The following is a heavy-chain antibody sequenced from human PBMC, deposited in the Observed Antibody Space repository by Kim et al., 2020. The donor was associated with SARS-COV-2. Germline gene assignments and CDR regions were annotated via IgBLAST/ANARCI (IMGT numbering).Heavy chain of an antibody. CDR2: ISAYNGNT. D-gene: IGHD6-13*01. J-gene: IGHJ4*02. CDR3: ARDVSSFWQQLATYFDY. V-gene: IGHV1-18*01. CDR1: GYTFTSYG. Sequence: ASVKVSCKASGYTFTSYGISWVRQAPGQGLEWMGWISAYNGNTNYAQKLQGRVTMTTDTSTSTAYMELRSLRSDDTAVYYCARDVSSFWQQLATYFDYWGQGTLVTVSS.